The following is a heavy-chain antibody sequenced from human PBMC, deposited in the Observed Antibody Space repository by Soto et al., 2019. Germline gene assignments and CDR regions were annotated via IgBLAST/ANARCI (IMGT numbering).Heavy chain of an antibody. V-gene: IGHV1-69*06. D-gene: IGHD5-12*01. CDR3: ARGRLGLGCLFAT. CDR2: IIPIFGTA. J-gene: IGHJ5*02. CDR1: GGTFSSYA. Sequence: GASVKVSCKASGGTFSSYAISWVRQAPGQGLEWMGGIIPIFGTANYEQKFQGRVTITADKSTSTAYMELSSLRSEDKAVYYCARGRLGLGCLFATWGQGTLVTVSS.